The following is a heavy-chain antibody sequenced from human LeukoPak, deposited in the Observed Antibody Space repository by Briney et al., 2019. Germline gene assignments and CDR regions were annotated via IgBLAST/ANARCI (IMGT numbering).Heavy chain of an antibody. CDR1: GYSISSGYY. CDR2: IFRSGTT. D-gene: IGHD6-19*01. Sequence: SETLSLTCTVSGYSISSGYYWGWIRQPAGKGLEWIASIFRSGTTYYNPSLKSRVTISVDTSKNQFSLKLSSVTAADTAVYYCARDSGWYREKNFDYWGQGTLVTVSS. CDR3: ARDSGWYREKNFDY. V-gene: IGHV4-38-2*02. J-gene: IGHJ4*02.